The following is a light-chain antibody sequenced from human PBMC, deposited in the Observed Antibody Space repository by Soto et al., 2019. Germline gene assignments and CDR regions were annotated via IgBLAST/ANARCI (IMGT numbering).Light chain of an antibody. V-gene: IGKV3-20*01. J-gene: IGKJ1*01. CDR1: QSVTSNY. Sequence: EIVLTQSPGTLSLSPGERATLSCRASQSVTSNYLAWYQQKPGQAPRLLIYGASSRATGIPDRISGSGSGTGFTLTINRLESEDFAVYYCQQYGNSPWTFGRGTKVEIK. CDR3: QQYGNSPWT. CDR2: GAS.